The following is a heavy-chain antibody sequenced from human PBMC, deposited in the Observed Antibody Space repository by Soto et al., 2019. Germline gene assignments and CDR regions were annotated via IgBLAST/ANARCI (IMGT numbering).Heavy chain of an antibody. D-gene: IGHD3-3*01. V-gene: IGHV3-7*01. J-gene: IGHJ6*02. CDR2: IKQDGSEK. CDR1: GFTFSSYW. CDR3: ARDRYPYYVFWSGSLPYSYFGMDA. Sequence: EVQLVESGGGLVQPGGSLRLSCAASGFTFSSYWMSWVRQAPGKGLEWVANIKQDGSEKYYVDSVKGRFTISRDNAKNSLYLQINGRRAEATAVYYCARDRYPYYVFWSGSLPYSYFGMDAWAKGPRSPSP.